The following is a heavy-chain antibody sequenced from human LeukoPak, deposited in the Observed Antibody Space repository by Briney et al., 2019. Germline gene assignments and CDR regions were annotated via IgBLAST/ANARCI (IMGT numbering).Heavy chain of an antibody. CDR2: VLFTGST. V-gene: IGHV4-59*11. Sequence: SETLSLTCSVSGDSIRSHYWSWIRQPPGKRPEWIGHVLFTGSTTYNPTLEGRVTISIDTSGSQFSLKLTSVTAADTAVYYCARVEWELLGAHLWGQGILLSVSS. CDR1: GDSIRSHY. J-gene: IGHJ4*02. CDR3: ARVEWELLGAHL. D-gene: IGHD1-26*01.